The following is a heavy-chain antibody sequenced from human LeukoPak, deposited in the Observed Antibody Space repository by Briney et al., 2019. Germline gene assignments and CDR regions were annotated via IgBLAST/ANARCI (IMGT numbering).Heavy chain of an antibody. CDR1: GGTFSSYA. D-gene: IGHD3-22*01. CDR2: FIPILGIA. J-gene: IGHJ4*02. CDR3: AVQSSSGYYYDY. Sequence: ASVKVSCKASGGTFSSYAISWVRQAPGQGLEWMGRFIPILGIANYAQKFQGRVTITADKSTSTAYMELSSLRSEDTAVYYCAVQSSSGYYYDYWGQGTLVTVSS. V-gene: IGHV1-69*04.